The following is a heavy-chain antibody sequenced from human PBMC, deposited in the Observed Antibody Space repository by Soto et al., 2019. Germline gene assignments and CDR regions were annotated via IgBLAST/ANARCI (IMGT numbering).Heavy chain of an antibody. CDR2: INYSGNT. V-gene: IGHV4-59*01. CDR3: ARPGKFGEAFAFDI. CDR1: GGSISQYY. Sequence: SETLSLTCIVSGGSISQYYWSWIRQPPGKGLEWIGHINYSGNTKYNSSLKSRVAISVDTSKNHLSLKMRSLTAADTAVYYCARPGKFGEAFAFDIWGLGTMVTVS. D-gene: IGHD3-10*01. J-gene: IGHJ3*02.